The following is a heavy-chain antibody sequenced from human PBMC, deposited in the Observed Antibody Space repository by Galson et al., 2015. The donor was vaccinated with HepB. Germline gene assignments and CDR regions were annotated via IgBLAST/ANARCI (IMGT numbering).Heavy chain of an antibody. CDR2: IIPIFGTA. CDR3: ARVRRGFTTFGDEGFDY. Sequence: SVKVSCKASGGTFSSYAISWVRQAPGQGLEWMGGIIPIFGTANYAQKFQGRVTITADESTSTAYMELSSLRSEDTAVYYCARVRRGFTTFGDEGFDYWGQGTLVTVSS. CDR1: GGTFSSYA. D-gene: IGHD3-16*01. J-gene: IGHJ4*02. V-gene: IGHV1-69*13.